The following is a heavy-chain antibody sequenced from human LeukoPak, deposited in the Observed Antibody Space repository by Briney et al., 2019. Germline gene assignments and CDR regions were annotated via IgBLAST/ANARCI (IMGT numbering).Heavy chain of an antibody. J-gene: IGHJ4*02. CDR1: GFTFDDYA. Sequence: GGSLRLSCAASGFTFDDYAMHWVRQAPGKGLEWVSLISWDGGSTYYADSVKGRFTISRDNSKNSLYLQMNSLRAEDTALYYCAKDVSAAGTLYLFDYWGQGTLVTVSS. D-gene: IGHD6-13*01. CDR2: ISWDGGST. CDR3: AKDVSAAGTLYLFDY. V-gene: IGHV3-43D*03.